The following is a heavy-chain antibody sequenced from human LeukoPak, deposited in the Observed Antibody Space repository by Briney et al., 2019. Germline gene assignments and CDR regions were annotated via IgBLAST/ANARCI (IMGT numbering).Heavy chain of an antibody. CDR3: ATPARRGSGWYLDY. CDR2: IKPNSGDT. J-gene: IGHJ4*02. Sequence: ASVTVSCTASGYTFSGYYLHWVRQAPGQGREWMGWIKPNSGDTNHTQNFQGRVTMTRDTSISTAYMELSRLRSDDTAVYYCATPARRGSGWYLDYWGQGTLVTVSS. CDR1: GYTFSGYY. D-gene: IGHD6-19*01. V-gene: IGHV1-2*02.